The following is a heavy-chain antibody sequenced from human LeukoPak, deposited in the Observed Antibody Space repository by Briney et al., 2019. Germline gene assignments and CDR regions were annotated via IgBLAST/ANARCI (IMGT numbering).Heavy chain of an antibody. J-gene: IGHJ4*02. CDR3: ARGRRYSSGWYNPDPRYYFDS. D-gene: IGHD6-19*01. V-gene: IGHV4-34*01. Sequence: PSETLSLTCAVYGGSFSVYYWGWIRQPPGEGVEWSGEIYHSGSTNYNPSLTSRVTISVDTSKNQFSLKPSSVTAADTAVYYCARGRRYSSGWYNPDPRYYFDSWGQGTLVTVSS. CDR2: IYHSGST. CDR1: GGSFSVYY.